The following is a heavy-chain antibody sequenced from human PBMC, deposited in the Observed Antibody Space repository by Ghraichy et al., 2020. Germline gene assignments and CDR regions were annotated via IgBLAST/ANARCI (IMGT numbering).Heavy chain of an antibody. Sequence: SCAASGFTFSSYWMHWVRQAPGKGLVWVSRIDSDGSTTSYADSVKGRFTISRDKAKNTLYLQMNSLRAEDTSVYYCARSSSWYLGLSYFDYWGQGTLVTVSS. D-gene: IGHD6-13*01. CDR3: ARSSSWYLGLSYFDY. V-gene: IGHV3-74*01. CDR1: GFTFSSYW. J-gene: IGHJ4*02. CDR2: IDSDGSTT.